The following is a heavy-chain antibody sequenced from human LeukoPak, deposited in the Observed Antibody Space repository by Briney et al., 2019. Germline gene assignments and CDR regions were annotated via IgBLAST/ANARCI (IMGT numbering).Heavy chain of an antibody. Sequence: GSLRLSCTASGFTFGDYAMSWIRQAPGKGLEWIGYIYYSGSTNYNPSLKSRVTISVDTSKNQFSLKLSSVTAADTAVYYCARDIIDFWSGYYDYWXQGTLVTVSS. CDR2: IYYSGST. CDR3: ARDIIDFWSGYYDY. V-gene: IGHV4-59*01. J-gene: IGHJ4*02. CDR1: GFTFGDYA. D-gene: IGHD3-3*01.